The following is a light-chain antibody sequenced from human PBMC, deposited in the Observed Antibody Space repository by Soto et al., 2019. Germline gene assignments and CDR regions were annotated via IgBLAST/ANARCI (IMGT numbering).Light chain of an antibody. CDR1: NSNIGSNT. J-gene: IGLJ2*01. CDR3: SAWDDSLNGLL. CDR2: SNN. V-gene: IGLV1-44*01. Sequence: QSVLTQPPSASGTPGRRVTISCSGSNSNIGSNTVNWYQQLPGTAPKLLTYSNNQRPSGVPDRFSGSKSGTSASLAISGLQSEDEAHYYCSAWDDSLNGLLFGGGTKLTVL.